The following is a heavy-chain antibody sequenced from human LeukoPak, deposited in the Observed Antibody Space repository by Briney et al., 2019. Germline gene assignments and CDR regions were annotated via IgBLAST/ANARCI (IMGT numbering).Heavy chain of an antibody. D-gene: IGHD1-7*01. CDR3: ARHNWNYENWFDP. CDR1: GGSLSSSNYY. V-gene: IGHV4-39*01. J-gene: IGHJ5*02. CDR2: IYYSGNT. Sequence: KASETLSLTCTVSGGSLSSSNYYWEWIRQPRGKGLGWIGSIYYSGNTYYNPSLKSRVTISVDTSKKQFSLKLSSVTAADTAVYYCARHNWNYENWFDPWGQGTLVTVSS.